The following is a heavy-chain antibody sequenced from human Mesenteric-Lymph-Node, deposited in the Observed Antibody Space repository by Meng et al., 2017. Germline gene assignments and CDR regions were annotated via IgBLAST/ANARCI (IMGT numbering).Heavy chain of an antibody. CDR2: MNPNSGNT. CDR3: ARASYYYGSGILHRYYYGMDV. Sequence: ASVKVSCKASGYTFTSYDINWVRQATGQGLEWMGWMNPNSGNTGYAQKFQGRVTITRSTSISTAYMELSSLRSEDTAVYYCARASYYYGSGILHRYYYGMDVWGQGTTVTVSS. V-gene: IGHV1-8*03. J-gene: IGHJ6*02. CDR1: GYTFTSYD. D-gene: IGHD3-10*01.